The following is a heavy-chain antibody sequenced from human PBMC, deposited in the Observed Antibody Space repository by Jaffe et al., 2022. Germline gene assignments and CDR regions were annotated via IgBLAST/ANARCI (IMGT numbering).Heavy chain of an antibody. J-gene: IGHJ2*01. CDR1: GYTFTGYY. Sequence: QVQLVQSGAEVKKPGASVKVSCKASGYTFTGYYMHWVRQAPGQGLEWMGRINPNSGGTNYAQKFQGRVTMTRDTSISTAYMELSRLRSDDTAVYYCARDPPREFRIYPAPNWYFDLWGRGTLVTVSS. CDR2: INPNSGGT. CDR3: ARDPPREFRIYPAPNWYFDL. V-gene: IGHV1-2*06. D-gene: IGHD3-10*01.